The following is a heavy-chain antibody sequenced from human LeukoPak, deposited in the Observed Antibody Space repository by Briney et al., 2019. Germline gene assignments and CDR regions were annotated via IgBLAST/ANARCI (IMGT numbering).Heavy chain of an antibody. CDR3: ARGLWFGEPN. J-gene: IGHJ4*02. Sequence: PGGSLRLSCAASGFIFSNYAMSWVRQAPGKGLEWVSSISGGGGSTFYADSVKGRFTISRDNSKNTLYLQMNSLRAEDTAVYCCARGLWFGEPNWGQGTLVTVSS. CDR1: GFIFSNYA. V-gene: IGHV3-23*01. D-gene: IGHD3-10*01. CDR2: ISGGGGST.